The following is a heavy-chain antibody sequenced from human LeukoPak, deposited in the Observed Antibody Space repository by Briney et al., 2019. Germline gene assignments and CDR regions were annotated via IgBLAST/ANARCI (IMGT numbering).Heavy chain of an antibody. CDR2: IKQDGSEK. J-gene: IGHJ5*02. CDR3: ARTDYGSGSFVPDP. V-gene: IGHV3-7*01. Sequence: GGSLRLSCAASGFTFSSYWMSWVRQAPGKGLEWVANIKQDGSEKYYVDSVKGRFTISRDNAKNSLYLQMNSLRAEDTAVYYCARTDYGSGSFVPDPWGQGTLVTVSS. D-gene: IGHD3-10*01. CDR1: GFTFSSYW.